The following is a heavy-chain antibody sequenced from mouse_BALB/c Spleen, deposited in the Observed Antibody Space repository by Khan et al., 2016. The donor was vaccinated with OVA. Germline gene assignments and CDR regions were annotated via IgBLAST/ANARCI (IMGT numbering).Heavy chain of an antibody. CDR1: GYTFINYW. CDR2: INPSTGYT. J-gene: IGHJ2*01. Sequence: QVQLQQSGAELAKPGASVKMSCKASGYTFINYWILWVKQRPGQGLEWIGYINPSTGYTEYNQNFKDKATLTADKSSSTAYMQLSSLTSEHSAVSYCARGGLRWDFDYWGQGTTLTVSS. D-gene: IGHD1-1*01. CDR3: ARGGLRWDFDY. V-gene: IGHV1-7*01.